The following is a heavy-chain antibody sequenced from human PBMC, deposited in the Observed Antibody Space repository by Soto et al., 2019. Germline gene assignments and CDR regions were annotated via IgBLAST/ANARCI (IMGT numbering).Heavy chain of an antibody. V-gene: IGHV4-31*03. J-gene: IGHJ4*02. CDR2: IYYSGST. Sequence: SETLSLTCTVSGGSISSGGYYWSWIRQHPGKGLEWIGYIYYSGSTYYNPSLKSRVTISVDTSKNQFSLKLSSVTAADTAVYYCARGALGYSGYAFDYWGQGTPVTVYS. CDR3: ARGALGYSGYAFDY. D-gene: IGHD5-12*01. CDR1: GGSISSGGYY.